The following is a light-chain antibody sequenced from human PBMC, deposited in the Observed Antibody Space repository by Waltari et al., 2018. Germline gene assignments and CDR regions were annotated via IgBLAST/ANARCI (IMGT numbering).Light chain of an antibody. V-gene: IGKV3-15*01. CDR1: QSVSKK. CDR2: GAS. Sequence: ETVMTQSPATLSVSPGESATLSCRASQSVSKKLAWYQQKRGQAPRLLIYGASTSATGIPARFSVSGSVTAFTLTISSLQSEDFAVYYCQQYNNWPPITFGQGTRLDIK. CDR3: QQYNNWPPIT. J-gene: IGKJ5*01.